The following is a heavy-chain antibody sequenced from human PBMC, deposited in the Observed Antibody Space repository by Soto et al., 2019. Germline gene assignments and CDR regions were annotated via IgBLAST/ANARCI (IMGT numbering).Heavy chain of an antibody. CDR1: GHPLSYRY. Sequence: QVPLVQSGAEVKQTGSSVKISCKTSGHPLSYRYLHWFRQAPGQAFEWMGRMRPLIGDTNNAQKVHDRLTLTRDRPMTTAYMELRSLTSDDTAIYYCAGEGSYETFSGNSHICDWGQGTLVSVSS. CDR3: AGEGSYETFSGNSHICD. CDR2: MRPLIGDT. J-gene: IGHJ4*02. D-gene: IGHD5-12*01. V-gene: IGHV1-45*02.